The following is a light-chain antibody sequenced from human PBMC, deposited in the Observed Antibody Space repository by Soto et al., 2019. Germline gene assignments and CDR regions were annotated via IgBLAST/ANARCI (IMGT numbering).Light chain of an antibody. CDR2: EGT. Sequence: QSVLTQPASVAGSPGQSITVSCTGTNNLVSWYQQHPGKATKVVVYEGTIRPSGVSNRFSGSNSGGTASLTISGLQAKDEASSFGCAYVGARSYVFGPGTKVTVL. CDR3: CAYVGARSYV. J-gene: IGLJ1*01. CDR1: NNL. V-gene: IGLV2-23*01.